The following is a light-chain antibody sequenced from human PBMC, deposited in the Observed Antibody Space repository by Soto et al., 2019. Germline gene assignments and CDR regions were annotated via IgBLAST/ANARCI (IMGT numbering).Light chain of an antibody. Sequence: QSVLTQPRSVSGSPGQSVTVACTGTSRDVGIYNDVSWYQQRPGTAPKVMIYDVTKRPSGVPDRFSGSKSANTASLTISGLQAEDEADYYCCSYAGNYPLLFGGGTQLTVL. CDR2: DVT. J-gene: IGLJ7*01. CDR3: CSYAGNYPLL. V-gene: IGLV2-11*01. CDR1: SRDVGIYND.